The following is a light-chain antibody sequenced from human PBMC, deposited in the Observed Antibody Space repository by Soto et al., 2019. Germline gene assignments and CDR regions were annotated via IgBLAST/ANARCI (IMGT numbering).Light chain of an antibody. CDR3: QQYNSYSPLT. Sequence: DIQMTQSPSTLSASVGDRVTITCRASQSISSWLAWYQQKPGKAPKLLIYDASSLESGVPSRFSGSGSGTEFTLPISSLQPDDFATYYCQQYNSYSPLTFGQGTGLQIK. V-gene: IGKV1-5*01. CDR1: QSISSW. CDR2: DAS. J-gene: IGKJ5*01.